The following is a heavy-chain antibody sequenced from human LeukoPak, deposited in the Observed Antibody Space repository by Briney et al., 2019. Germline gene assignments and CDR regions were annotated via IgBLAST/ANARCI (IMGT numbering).Heavy chain of an antibody. J-gene: IGHJ4*02. V-gene: IGHV3-72*01. D-gene: IGHD6-13*01. CDR2: TRNRANSYTT. CDR3: AKTRPLDSSSWSHGDY. Sequence: GGSLRLSCAASGFTLSDHYMDWVRQAPGKGLEWVGRTRNRANSYTTDYAASVKGRFTISRDDLKSSLYLQMNSLRTEDTAVYYCAKTRPLDSSSWSHGDYWGQGTLVTVSS. CDR1: GFTLSDHY.